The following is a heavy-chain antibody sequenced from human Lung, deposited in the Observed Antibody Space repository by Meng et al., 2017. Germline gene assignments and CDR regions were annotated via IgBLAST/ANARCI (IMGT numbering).Heavy chain of an antibody. D-gene: IGHD3-22*01. CDR3: ARDSGGHYYDSSGYFDY. V-gene: IGHV3-33*01. Sequence: GGSLRLSCAASGFTFSSSAMHWVRQAPGKGLEWVAVIWYDGSNKYYGDSVKGRFTISRDNSKNTLYLQMNTLRGEDTAVYYCARDSGGHYYDSSGYFDYWGQGNLVTGAS. CDR1: GFTFSSSA. J-gene: IGHJ4*02. CDR2: IWYDGSNK.